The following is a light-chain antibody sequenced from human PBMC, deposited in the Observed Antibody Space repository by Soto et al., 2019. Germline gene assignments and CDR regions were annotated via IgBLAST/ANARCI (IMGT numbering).Light chain of an antibody. J-gene: IGLJ2*01. Sequence: NFMLTQPHSVSESPGKTVTISCTRRSGSIASNYVQWYQQRPGSAPTTVIYEDKQRPSGVPDRFSGSTDGSSNSASLTISGLQTEDEGDYYCQSYDSSTVVFGGGTKVTVL. CDR1: SGSIASNY. V-gene: IGLV6-57*04. CDR3: QSYDSSTVV. CDR2: EDK.